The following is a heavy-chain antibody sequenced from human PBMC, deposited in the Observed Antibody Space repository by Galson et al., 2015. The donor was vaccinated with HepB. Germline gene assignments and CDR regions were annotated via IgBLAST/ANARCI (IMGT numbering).Heavy chain of an antibody. J-gene: IGHJ5*02. CDR1: GDSVSSHSAA. CDR3: ARSMSRGSSSRFDP. Sequence: CAISGDSVSSHSAAWNWIRQSPSRGLEWLGRTYYRSKWDNDYPVSVKSRITIDPETSKNQFSLHLNSVTPEDTAVYYCARSMSRGSSSRFDPWGQGTLVTVSS. CDR2: TYYRSKWDN. V-gene: IGHV6-1*01. D-gene: IGHD6-6*01.